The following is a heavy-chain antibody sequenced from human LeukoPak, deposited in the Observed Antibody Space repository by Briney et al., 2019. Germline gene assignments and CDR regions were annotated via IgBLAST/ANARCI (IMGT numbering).Heavy chain of an antibody. CDR3: AKDHRYYGSGRPIKYYYYYYMDV. J-gene: IGHJ6*03. Sequence: GGSLRLSCAASGFTFSSYGMHWVRQAPGKGLEWVAFIRYDGSNKYYADSVKGRFTISRDNSKNTLYLQMNSLRAEDTAVYYCAKDHRYYGSGRPIKYYYYYYMDVWGKGTTVTVSS. D-gene: IGHD3-10*01. CDR1: GFTFSSYG. V-gene: IGHV3-30*02. CDR2: IRYDGSNK.